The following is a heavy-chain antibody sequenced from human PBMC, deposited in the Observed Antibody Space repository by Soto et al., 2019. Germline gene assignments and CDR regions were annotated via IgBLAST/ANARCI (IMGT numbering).Heavy chain of an antibody. CDR3: ARGEFDSSGYYSFDS. CDR2: VYYSGTI. J-gene: IGHJ4*02. D-gene: IGHD3-22*01. V-gene: IGHV4-59*01. CDR1: GGSMRTYY. Sequence: QVQLQESGPGLVKTSETLSLTCTVSGGSMRTYYWSWIRQPPGKGLEWIGFVYYSGTIKFNPSLKSRVTISVDTSKNQFSLKLSSVTAADTAVYYCARGEFDSSGYYSFDSWGQGTLVTVSS.